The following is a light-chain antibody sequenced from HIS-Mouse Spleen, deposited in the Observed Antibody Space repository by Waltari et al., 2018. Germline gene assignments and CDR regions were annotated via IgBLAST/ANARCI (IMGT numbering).Light chain of an antibody. J-gene: IGLJ3*02. CDR1: SSDVGGYNY. CDR2: DCS. Sequence: CTGTSSDVGGYNYVSWYQQHPGKAPKLMIYDCSNRPSGVSNRFSGSKSGNTASLTISGLQAEDEADYYCSSYTSSSTWVFGGGTKLTVL. CDR3: SSYTSSSTWV. V-gene: IGLV2-14*03.